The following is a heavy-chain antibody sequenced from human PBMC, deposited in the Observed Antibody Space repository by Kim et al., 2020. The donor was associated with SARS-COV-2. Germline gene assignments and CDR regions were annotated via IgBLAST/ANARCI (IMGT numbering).Heavy chain of an antibody. J-gene: IGHJ4*02. CDR2: IYYSGST. D-gene: IGHD3-9*01. CDR1: GGSISSSSYY. Sequence: SETLSHTCTVSGGSISSSSYYWGWIRQPPGKGLEWIGSIYYSGSTYYNPSLKSRVTISVDTSKNQFSLKLSSVTAADTAVYYCARRRFVGDILTDWGQGT. V-gene: IGHV4-39*01. CDR3: ARRRFVGDILTD.